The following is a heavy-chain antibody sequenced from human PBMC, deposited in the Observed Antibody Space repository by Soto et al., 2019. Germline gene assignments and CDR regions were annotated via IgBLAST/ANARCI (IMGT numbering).Heavy chain of an antibody. CDR2: IKQDGSEK. D-gene: IGHD4-17*01. CDR3: ATNTVTKVDDY. V-gene: IGHV3-7*03. CDR1: GFTFSNVW. Sequence: GSLRLSCEASGFTFSNVWMSWVRQAPGKGLEWVANIKQDGSEKKYVDSVKGRFIISRDNAKNSLSLQMNSLRAEDTAVYYCATNTVTKVDDYWGQGARVTVSS. J-gene: IGHJ4*02.